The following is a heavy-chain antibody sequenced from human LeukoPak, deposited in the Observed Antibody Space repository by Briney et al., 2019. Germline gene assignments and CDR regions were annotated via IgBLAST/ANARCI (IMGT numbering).Heavy chain of an antibody. J-gene: IGHJ4*02. CDR1: GFTFSSYA. V-gene: IGHV3-23*01. CDR3: ARDQQNYYDSGGYFDY. D-gene: IGHD3-22*01. CDR2: ISGSGGST. Sequence: GGSLRLSCAASGFTFSSYAMSWVRQAPGKGLEWVSAISGSGGSTYYADSVKGRFTISRDNSKNTLYLQMNSLRAEDTAVYYCARDQQNYYDSGGYFDYWGQGTLVTVSS.